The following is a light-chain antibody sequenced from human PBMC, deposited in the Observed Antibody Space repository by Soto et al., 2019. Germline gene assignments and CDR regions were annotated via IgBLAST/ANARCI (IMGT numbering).Light chain of an antibody. J-gene: IGKJ1*01. CDR1: QSVSSNY. V-gene: IGKV3-20*01. CDR2: DVS. Sequence: EIVLTQSPGTLSLSPGERATLSCRSSQSVSSNYLAWYQQKPDQAPRLVIYDVSGRAAGIPDRFSGSGSGTDFTLTISRLEPEDFAVYYCQPYGSSPTFGQGTKVEIK. CDR3: QPYGSSPT.